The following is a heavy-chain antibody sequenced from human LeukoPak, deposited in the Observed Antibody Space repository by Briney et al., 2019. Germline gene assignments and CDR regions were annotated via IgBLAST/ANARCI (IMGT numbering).Heavy chain of an antibody. Sequence: ASVKVSCKASGYTFTGYYIHWVRQAPGQGLEWMGWINPNSGGTNYAQKFQGRVTMTRDTSISTAYMELSRLRSDDTAVYYCARAPYTTSPPDYWGQGTLVTVSS. D-gene: IGHD2-2*01. CDR1: GYTFTGYY. J-gene: IGHJ4*02. CDR2: INPNSGGT. V-gene: IGHV1-2*02. CDR3: ARAPYTTSPPDY.